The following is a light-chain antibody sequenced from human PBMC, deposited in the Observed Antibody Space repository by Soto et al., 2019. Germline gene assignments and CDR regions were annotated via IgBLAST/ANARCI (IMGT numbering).Light chain of an antibody. J-gene: IGKJ4*02. CDR1: QGISSY. CDR2: AAS. CDR3: QQLNSYPPLT. V-gene: IGKV1-9*01. Sequence: DIQLTQSPSFLSASVGDRVTITCRASQGISSYLAWYQQKPGKAPTLLIYAASTLQSGVPSRFSGSGSGTELTRTISSLQREDFATYYCQQLNSYPPLTFGGGTKVEIK.